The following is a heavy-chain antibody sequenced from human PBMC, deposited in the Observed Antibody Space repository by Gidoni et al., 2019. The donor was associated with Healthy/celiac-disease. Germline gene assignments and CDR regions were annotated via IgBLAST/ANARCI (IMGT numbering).Heavy chain of an antibody. CDR1: GGSISSYY. D-gene: IGHD2-2*01. Sequence: QVQLQESGPGLVKPSETLSLTCTVSGGSISSYYWRWTRQPAGKGLEWIGRIYTSGSTNYNPSLKSRVTMSVDTSKNQFSLKLSSVTAADTAVYYCARAPAPLVVVPAAIGAFDIWGQGTMVTVSS. CDR3: ARAPAPLVVVPAAIGAFDI. V-gene: IGHV4-4*07. CDR2: IYTSGST. J-gene: IGHJ3*02.